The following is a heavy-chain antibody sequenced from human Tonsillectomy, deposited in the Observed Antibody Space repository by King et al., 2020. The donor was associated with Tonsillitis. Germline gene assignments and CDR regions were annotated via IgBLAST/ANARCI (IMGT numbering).Heavy chain of an antibody. CDR1: GFNFDSYA. D-gene: IGHD6-6*01. CDR3: AKDMLAVIADRRQWGFDS. CDR2: ISWNSGSI. J-gene: IGHJ4*02. V-gene: IGHV3-9*01. Sequence: EVQLVESGGGLVQPGRSLRVSCAVSGFNFDSYAMHWVRQVPGKGLEWVSGISWNSGSIAYADSVKGRFTISRDSAKNSLYLQMNSLRPEDTAFYYCAKDMLAVIADRRQWGFDSWGQGTLVTVSS.